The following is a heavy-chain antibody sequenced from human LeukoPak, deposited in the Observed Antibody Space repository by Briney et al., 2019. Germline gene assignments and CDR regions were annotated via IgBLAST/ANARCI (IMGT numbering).Heavy chain of an antibody. Sequence: SETLSLTCTISGGSISNYYWNWIRQPPGKGLEWIGNIYHSGSTYYNVSLKSRVTISVDTSKNQFSLKLSSVTAADTAIYYCVRDYGPSRWFDPWGQGTLVTVSS. J-gene: IGHJ5*02. CDR1: GGSISNYY. D-gene: IGHD3-10*01. CDR3: VRDYGPSRWFDP. V-gene: IGHV4-59*12. CDR2: IYHSGST.